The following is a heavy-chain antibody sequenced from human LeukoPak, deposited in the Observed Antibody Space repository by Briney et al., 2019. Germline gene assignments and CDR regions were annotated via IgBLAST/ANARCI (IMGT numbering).Heavy chain of an antibody. Sequence: SETLSLTCTVSGGSISSYYWSWIRQPAGKGLEWIGRIYTSGSTNYNPSLKSRVTMSVDTSKNQFSLKLSSVTAADTAVYYCARHGRVAVAGRFDYWGQGTLVTVSS. V-gene: IGHV4-4*07. CDR1: GGSISSYY. CDR2: IYTSGST. CDR3: ARHGRVAVAGRFDY. J-gene: IGHJ4*02. D-gene: IGHD6-19*01.